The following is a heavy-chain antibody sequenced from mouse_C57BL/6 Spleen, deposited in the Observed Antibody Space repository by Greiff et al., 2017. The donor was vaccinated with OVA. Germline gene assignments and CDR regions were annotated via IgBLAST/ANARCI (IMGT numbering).Heavy chain of an antibody. Sequence: QVQLKESGAELVKPGASVKISCKASGYAFSSYWMNWVKQRPGKGLEWIGQIYPGDGDTNYNGKFKGKATLTADKSSSTAYMQLSSLTSEDSAVYFCAREGNLYYYAMDYWGQGTSVTVSS. CDR1: GYAFSSYW. D-gene: IGHD2-1*01. V-gene: IGHV1-80*01. CDR3: AREGNLYYYAMDY. J-gene: IGHJ4*01. CDR2: IYPGDGDT.